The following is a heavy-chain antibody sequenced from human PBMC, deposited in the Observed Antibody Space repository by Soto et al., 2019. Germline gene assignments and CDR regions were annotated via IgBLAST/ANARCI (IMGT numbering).Heavy chain of an antibody. J-gene: IGHJ4*02. CDR2: FRTSGDGGTT. CDR1: GFTLSSYS. Sequence: GGSLRLSCAASGFTLSSYSMRGVRQAPGKGLEWVSGFRTSGDGGTTYYADSVKGRFTISRDNSKNMLFLQMNSLRAEDTAIYYCAKKVNSGPGSQYFDYWGQGTLVTVSS. CDR3: AKKVNSGPGSQYFDY. D-gene: IGHD3-10*01. V-gene: IGHV3-23*01.